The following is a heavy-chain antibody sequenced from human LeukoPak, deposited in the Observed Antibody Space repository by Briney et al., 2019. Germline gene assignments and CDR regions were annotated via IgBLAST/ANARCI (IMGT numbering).Heavy chain of an antibody. J-gene: IGHJ4*02. D-gene: IGHD3-9*01. CDR2: IKQDGSEK. CDR1: GFTFSSYW. CDR3: ARDQYYDILTGYYTSNHFDY. Sequence: GGSLRLSCAASGFTFSSYWMSWVRQAPGKGLEWVAYIKQDGSEKYYVDSVKGRFTISRDNAKNSLYLQMNSLRAEDTAVYYCARDQYYDILTGYYTSNHFDYWGQGTLVSVSS. V-gene: IGHV3-7*03.